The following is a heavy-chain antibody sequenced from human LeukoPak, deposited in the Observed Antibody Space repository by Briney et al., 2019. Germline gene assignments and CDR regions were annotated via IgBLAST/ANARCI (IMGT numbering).Heavy chain of an antibody. Sequence: GGSLRLSCAGSGFIFNNYAMHWVRQPPGKGLEWVSGISWNSGTIGYADSVRGRFTISRDNAKDSLYLQIDSLRVEDTAFYYCAKDNRRHYTSGPNPDSLHWGQGALVTVSS. J-gene: IGHJ4*02. D-gene: IGHD6-19*01. CDR3: AKDNRRHYTSGPNPDSLH. V-gene: IGHV3-9*01. CDR1: GFIFNNYA. CDR2: ISWNSGTI.